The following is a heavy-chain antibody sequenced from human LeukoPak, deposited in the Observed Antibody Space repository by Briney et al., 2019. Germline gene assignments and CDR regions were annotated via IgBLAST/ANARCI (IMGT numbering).Heavy chain of an antibody. J-gene: IGHJ6*03. CDR2: IIPILGIA. CDR1: GGTFSSYT. V-gene: IGHV1-69*04. CDR3: ARDRGGSSVYYYYYMDV. Sequence: SVKVSCKASGGTFSSYTISWVRQAPGQGLEWMGRIIPILGIANYAQKFQGRVTITADKSTSTAYMELSSLRSEDTAVYYCARDRGGSSVYYYYYMDVWGKGTTVTVSS. D-gene: IGHD6-6*01.